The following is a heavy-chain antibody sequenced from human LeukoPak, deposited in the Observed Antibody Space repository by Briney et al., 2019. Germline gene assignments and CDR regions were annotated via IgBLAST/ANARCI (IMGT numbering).Heavy chain of an antibody. CDR2: INTNTGNP. Sequence: ASVKVSCKASGYTFTSYAMNWVRQAPGQGLEWMGWINTNTGNPTYAQGFTGRFVFSLDTSVSTAYLQWSSLKASDTAMYYCARRSEDYGSGSYSWFDPWGQGTLVTVSS. J-gene: IGHJ5*02. V-gene: IGHV7-4-1*02. CDR3: ARRSEDYGSGSYSWFDP. CDR1: GYTFTSYA. D-gene: IGHD3-10*01.